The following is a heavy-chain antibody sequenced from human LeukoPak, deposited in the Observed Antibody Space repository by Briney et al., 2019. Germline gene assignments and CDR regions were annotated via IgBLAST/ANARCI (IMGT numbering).Heavy chain of an antibody. CDR1: GFTFSNYW. CDR3: ASQEALGY. V-gene: IGHV3-74*01. Sequence: GGSLRPSCAASGFTFSNYWMHWVRQGPGKGLDWVSHINTDGSITNYADSVKGRFTISRDNAKNTLYLQMNSLRVEDTAMYYCASQEALGYWGQGILVTVSS. D-gene: IGHD3-16*01. CDR2: INTDGSIT. J-gene: IGHJ4*02.